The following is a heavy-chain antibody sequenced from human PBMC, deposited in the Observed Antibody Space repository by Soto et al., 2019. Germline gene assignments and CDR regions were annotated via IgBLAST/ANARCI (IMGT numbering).Heavy chain of an antibody. CDR2: ISYDGSNK. V-gene: IGHV3-30*18. J-gene: IGHJ4*02. CDR3: AKDAGWQTKVVKVFDY. D-gene: IGHD2-15*01. Sequence: QVQLVESGGGVVQPGRSLRLSCAASGFTFSSYGMHWVRQAPGKGLEWVAVISYDGSNKYYADSVKGRFTISRDNSKNRQYMQMNSLRAEDTAVYYCAKDAGWQTKVVKVFDYWGQGTLVTVSS. CDR1: GFTFSSYG.